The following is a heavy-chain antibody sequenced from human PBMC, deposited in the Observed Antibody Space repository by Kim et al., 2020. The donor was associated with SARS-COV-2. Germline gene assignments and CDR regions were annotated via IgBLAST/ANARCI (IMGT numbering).Heavy chain of an antibody. D-gene: IGHD2-2*01. V-gene: IGHV4-59*02. CDR3: ARAPAAHLYQGDWFDP. CDR2: FYNSGNA. Sequence: SETLSLTCTVSGGSVSSYYWSWIRQPPGKGLEWIGYFYNSGNANYKSSLRSRATISVDRSRKQFSLKLTSVTAADTAVYYCARAPAAHLYQGDWFDPWGQGTLVIVSS. J-gene: IGHJ5*02. CDR1: GGSVSSYY.